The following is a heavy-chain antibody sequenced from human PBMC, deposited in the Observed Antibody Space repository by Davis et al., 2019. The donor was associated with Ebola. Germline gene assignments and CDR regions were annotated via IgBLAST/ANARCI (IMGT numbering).Heavy chain of an antibody. Sequence: SQTLSLTCAISGDSVSSNSAAWNWIRQSPSRGLEWLGRTYYRSKWYNDYAVSVKSRITINPDTSKNQFSLQLNSVTPEDTAVYYCARSLVVPAAMRGLADYYYYGMDVWGQGTTVTVSS. CDR1: GDSVSSNSAA. D-gene: IGHD2-2*01. CDR2: TYYRSKWYN. V-gene: IGHV6-1*01. CDR3: ARSLVVPAAMRGLADYYYYGMDV. J-gene: IGHJ6*02.